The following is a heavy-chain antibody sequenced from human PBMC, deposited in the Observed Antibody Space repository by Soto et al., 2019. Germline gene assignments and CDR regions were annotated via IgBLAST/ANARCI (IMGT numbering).Heavy chain of an antibody. CDR2: IYYSGST. J-gene: IGHJ4*02. D-gene: IGHD3-9*01. CDR3: ARGSYYDILTGYHYYFDY. V-gene: IGHV4-59*01. Sequence: SETLSLTCTVSGGSISSYYWSWIRQPPGKGLEWIGYIYYSGSTNYNPSHKSRVTISVDTSKNQFSLKLSSVTDADTAVYYCARGSYYDILTGYHYYFDYWGQGTLVTVSS. CDR1: GGSISSYY.